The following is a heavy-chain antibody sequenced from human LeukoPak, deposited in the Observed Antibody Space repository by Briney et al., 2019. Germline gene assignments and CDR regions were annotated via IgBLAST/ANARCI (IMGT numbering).Heavy chain of an antibody. CDR1: GFTFSRYG. CDR3: AKDGVGATSLDC. V-gene: IGHV3-33*06. J-gene: IGHJ4*02. Sequence: PGRSLRLSCAASGFTFSRYGMHWVRQAPGKGLEWVAVIWHDGSYEYYADSVKGRFTISRDSSKNTLHLQMNSLRAEDTAVYYCAKDGVGATSLDCWGQGTLVTVSS. CDR2: IWHDGSYE. D-gene: IGHD1-26*01.